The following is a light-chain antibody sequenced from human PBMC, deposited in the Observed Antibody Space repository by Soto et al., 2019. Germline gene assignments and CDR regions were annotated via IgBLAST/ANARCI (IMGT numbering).Light chain of an antibody. CDR1: QSVSSS. V-gene: IGKV3-15*01. Sequence: ELLMTQSPATLSVSTGAIATLSRRASQSVSSSLAWYQQKPGQAPRLLIYGASTRASGIPARFSGSGSGTEFTLTIGSLQSEDFAVYYCQQYSSSPSFGQGTRLEI. CDR3: QQYSSSPS. CDR2: GAS. J-gene: IGKJ5*01.